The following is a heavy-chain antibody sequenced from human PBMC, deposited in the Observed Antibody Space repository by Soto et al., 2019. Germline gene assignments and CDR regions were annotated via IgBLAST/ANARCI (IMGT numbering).Heavy chain of an antibody. J-gene: IGHJ4*01. V-gene: IGHV3-64D*06. CDR3: VKTLQYSYGLPH. Sequence: GGSLRLSCSASGFTFSSYAMHWFRQAPGKGLEYVSSISTNGGSTDYADSVKGRFTISRDNSKNTLYLQMSSLRAEDTAVYYCVKTLQYSYGLPHWGQGTLVTVSS. D-gene: IGHD5-18*01. CDR1: GFTFSSYA. CDR2: ISTNGGST.